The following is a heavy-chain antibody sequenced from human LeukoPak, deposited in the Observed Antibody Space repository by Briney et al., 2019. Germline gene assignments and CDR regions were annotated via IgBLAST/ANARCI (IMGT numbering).Heavy chain of an antibody. CDR3: ARDRSSGWYYYYYYMDV. CDR1: GFTFSSYW. D-gene: IGHD6-19*01. V-gene: IGHV3-7*01. J-gene: IGHJ6*03. CDR2: IKQDGSEK. Sequence: GGPLRLSCAASGFTFSSYWMSWVRQAPGKGLEWVANIKQDGSEKYYVDSVKGRFTISRDNAKNSLYLQMNSLRAEDTAVYYCARDRSSGWYYYYYYMDVWGKGTTVTISS.